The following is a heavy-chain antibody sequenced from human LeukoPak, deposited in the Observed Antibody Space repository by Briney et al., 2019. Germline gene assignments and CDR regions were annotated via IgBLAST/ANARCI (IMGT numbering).Heavy chain of an antibody. Sequence: GRSLRLSCAASGFTFSSYAMHWVRHPPGKGLEWVAVISYDGSNKYYVDSVKGRITISRDNSKNTLYLQMNSLRPEDTAVYFCATDIMDRGIPTLRFDPWGQGTLVTVSS. V-gene: IGHV3-30-3*01. D-gene: IGHD3-10*01. CDR1: GFTFSSYA. CDR3: ATDIMDRGIPTLRFDP. J-gene: IGHJ5*02. CDR2: ISYDGSNK.